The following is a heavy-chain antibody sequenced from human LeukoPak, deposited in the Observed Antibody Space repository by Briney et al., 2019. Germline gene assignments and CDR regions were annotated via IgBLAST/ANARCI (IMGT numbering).Heavy chain of an antibody. Sequence: GGSLRLSCEASGFTFSSYWMHWVRQAPGKGLEWVSGISSSGGGTYYADSVKGRFTISRDNSKNTLYLQMNSLRAEDTAVYYCAKSAYYDILTGYYCEDYWGQGTLVTVSS. V-gene: IGHV3-23*01. CDR2: ISSSGGGT. CDR3: AKSAYYDILTGYYCEDY. CDR1: GFTFSSYW. J-gene: IGHJ4*02. D-gene: IGHD3-9*01.